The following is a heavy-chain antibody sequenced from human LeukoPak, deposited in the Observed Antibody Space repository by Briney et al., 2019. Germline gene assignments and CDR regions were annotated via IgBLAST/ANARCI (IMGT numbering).Heavy chain of an antibody. D-gene: IGHD5-24*01. J-gene: IGHJ4*02. V-gene: IGHV4-61*02. CDR3: ARGRDGYKCLNRGEYYYFDY. Sequence: ASQTLSLTCTVSGGSISSGSYYWSWLRQPDGKGLEWIGRFYSSGSTHYYPSRKSRVTISVDTSKNQFSLNLNSVTAADTAMYYCARGRDGYKCLNRGEYYYFDYWGQRTLGTVSS. CDR2: FYSSGST. CDR1: GGSISSGSYY.